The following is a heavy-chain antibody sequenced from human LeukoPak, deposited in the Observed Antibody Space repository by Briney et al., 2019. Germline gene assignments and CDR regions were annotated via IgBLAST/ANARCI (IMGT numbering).Heavy chain of an antibody. CDR2: INQDGTDK. Sequence: TGGSLRLSCAASGFTFSGRWMSWLRQAPGKGLEWVANINQDGTDKYYVDSVKGRFTISRDNAKNSLYLQMNSLRAEDTAVYYCAKGDSSGWYESNWFDPWGQGTLVTVSS. V-gene: IGHV3-7*03. D-gene: IGHD6-19*01. CDR1: GFTFSGRW. J-gene: IGHJ5*02. CDR3: AKGDSSGWYESNWFDP.